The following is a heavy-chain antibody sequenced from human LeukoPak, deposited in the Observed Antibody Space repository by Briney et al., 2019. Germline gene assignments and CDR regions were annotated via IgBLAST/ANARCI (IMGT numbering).Heavy chain of an antibody. J-gene: IGHJ6*02. D-gene: IGHD2-2*01. CDR3: ARDRIVVVPAAADYYGMDV. CDR2: IIPIFGTA. Sequence: SVKVSCKASGGTFSSYAISWVRQAPGQGLEWMGGIIPIFGTANYAQKFQGRVTITADESTSTAYMELSSLRSEDTAVYYCARDRIVVVPAAADYYGMDVWGQGTTVTVSS. V-gene: IGHV1-69*13. CDR1: GGTFSSYA.